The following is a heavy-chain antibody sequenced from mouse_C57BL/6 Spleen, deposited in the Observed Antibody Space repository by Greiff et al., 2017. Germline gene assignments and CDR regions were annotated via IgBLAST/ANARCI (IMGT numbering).Heavy chain of an antibody. CDR3: ARRYGSSYVDY. CDR2: IDPEDGET. D-gene: IGHD1-1*01. CDR1: GFNIKDYY. J-gene: IGHJ2*01. Sequence: VQLQQSGAELVKPGASVKLSCTASGFNIKDYYMHWVKQRTEQGLEWIGRIDPEDGETKDAPKFQGKATITADTSSNTAYLQLSSLTSEDTAVYYCARRYGSSYVDYWGQGTTLTVSS. V-gene: IGHV14-2*01.